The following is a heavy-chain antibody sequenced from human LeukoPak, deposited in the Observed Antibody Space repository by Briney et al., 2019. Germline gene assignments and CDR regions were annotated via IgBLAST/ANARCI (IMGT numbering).Heavy chain of an antibody. CDR2: IKQDGSEK. V-gene: IGHV3-7*01. J-gene: IGHJ6*02. CDR3: ARAKYDFWSGYYSHYYYGMDV. CDR1: GFTFSSYW. Sequence: GGSLRLSCAASGFTFSSYWMSWVRQAPGKGLEWVANIKQDGSEKYYVDSVKGRFTISRDNAKNSLYLQMNSLRAEDTAVYYCARAKYDFWSGYYSHYYYGMDVWGQGTTVTVSS. D-gene: IGHD3-3*01.